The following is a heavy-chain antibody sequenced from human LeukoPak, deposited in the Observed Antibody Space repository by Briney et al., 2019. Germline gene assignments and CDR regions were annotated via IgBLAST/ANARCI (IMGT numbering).Heavy chain of an antibody. CDR3: ARDLDGYRSGNGA. J-gene: IGHJ5*02. V-gene: IGHV3-66*01. D-gene: IGHD5-12*01. Sequence: GGSLRLSCAASGFTVSSNYMNWVRQAPGKGLEWVSVIYSDGRTYYADSVKGRFTISRDNAKNTLYLQMNSLRAEDTAVYYCARDLDGYRSGNGAWGQGTLVTVSS. CDR2: IYSDGRT. CDR1: GFTVSSNY.